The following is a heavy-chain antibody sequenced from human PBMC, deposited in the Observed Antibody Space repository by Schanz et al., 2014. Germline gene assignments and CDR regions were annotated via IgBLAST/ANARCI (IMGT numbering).Heavy chain of an antibody. CDR2: IYDGGST. J-gene: IGHJ4*02. Sequence: QVQLQQWGAGLLKPSETLSLTCTVSGGSISSGGYYWSWIRQHPGKGLEWIGYIYDGGSTYYNPSLKSRVTISVATSKNQFSLKLISVTAADTAVYYCARHWGSTDWSPIQFWGQGSLVTVSS. CDR3: ARHWGSTDWSPIQF. V-gene: IGHV4-31*03. CDR1: GGSISSGGYY. D-gene: IGHD3-16*01.